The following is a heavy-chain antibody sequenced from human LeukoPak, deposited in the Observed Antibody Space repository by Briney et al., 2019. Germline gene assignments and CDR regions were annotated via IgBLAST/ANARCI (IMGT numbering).Heavy chain of an antibody. CDR3: ARVTRYSYGPYYYYYMDV. J-gene: IGHJ6*03. CDR1: GGSFSGYY. CDR2: INHSGST. Sequence: SETLSLTCAVYGGSFSGYYWSWIRQPPGKGLEWIGEINHSGSTNCNPSLKSRVTISVDTSKNQFSLKLSSVTAADTAVYYCARVTRYSYGPYYYYYMDVWGKGTTVTVSS. V-gene: IGHV4-34*01. D-gene: IGHD5-18*01.